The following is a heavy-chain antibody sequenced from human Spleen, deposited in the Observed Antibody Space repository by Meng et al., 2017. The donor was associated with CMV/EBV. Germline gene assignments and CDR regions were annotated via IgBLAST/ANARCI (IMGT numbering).Heavy chain of an antibody. Sequence: SETLSLTCTVSGGSISSSSYYWGWIRQPPGKGLEWIGSIYYSGSTYYNPSLKSRVTISVDTSKNQFSLKLSSVTAADTAVYYCARGPKVYCTNGVCYNDYWGQGTLVTVSS. CDR2: IYYSGST. V-gene: IGHV4-39*01. J-gene: IGHJ4*02. D-gene: IGHD2-8*01. CDR3: ARGPKVYCTNGVCYNDY. CDR1: GGSISSSSYY.